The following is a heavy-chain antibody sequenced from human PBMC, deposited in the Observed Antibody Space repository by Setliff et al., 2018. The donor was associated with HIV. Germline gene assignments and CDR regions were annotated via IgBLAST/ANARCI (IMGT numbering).Heavy chain of an antibody. Sequence: PSETLSLTCTVSGGSISSGDYYWSWIRQHPGKGLEWIGYIYDSGSTYYNPSLKSRVMSVDTSTNQFSLKLSSVTAADSAVYYCAYSTGWYYFDYWGHGTLVTVSS. CDR3: AYSTGWYYFDY. V-gene: IGHV4-31*03. CDR1: GGSISSGDYY. J-gene: IGHJ4*01. CDR2: IYDSGST. D-gene: IGHD6-19*01.